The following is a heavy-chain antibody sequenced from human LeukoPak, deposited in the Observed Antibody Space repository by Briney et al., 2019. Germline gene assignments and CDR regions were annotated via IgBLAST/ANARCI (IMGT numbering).Heavy chain of an antibody. Sequence: SQTLSLTCAISGDSVSSNNAAWNWIRQSPSRGLEWLGRTFYRSKWYNNYAVSAKSRITINPDTSKNQFSLQLNSVTPEDTAVYYCARVSGSYSMFDYWGQGTLVTVSS. V-gene: IGHV6-1*01. CDR2: TFYRSKWYN. D-gene: IGHD1-26*01. J-gene: IGHJ4*02. CDR1: GDSVSSNNAA. CDR3: ARVSGSYSMFDY.